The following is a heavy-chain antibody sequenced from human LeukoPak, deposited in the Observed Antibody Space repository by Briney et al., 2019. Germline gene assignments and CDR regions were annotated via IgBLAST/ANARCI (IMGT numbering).Heavy chain of an antibody. V-gene: IGHV1-2*02. CDR3: ARDSLSSMVFEDYYMDV. CDR1: GYTFTGYY. CDR2: INPNSGGT. J-gene: IGHJ6*03. D-gene: IGHD3/OR15-3a*01. Sequence: ASVKVSCKASGYTFTGYYMHWVRQAPGQGLEWMGWINPNSGGTNYAQKFQGRVTMTRDMSISTAYMELSRLRSDDTAVYYCARDSLSSMVFEDYYMDVWGKGTTVTVSS.